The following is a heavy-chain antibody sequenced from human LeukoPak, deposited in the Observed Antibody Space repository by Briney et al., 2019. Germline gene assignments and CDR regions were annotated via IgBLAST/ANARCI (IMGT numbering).Heavy chain of an antibody. CDR2: IYYSGST. J-gene: IGHJ5*02. V-gene: IGHV4-30-4*01. Sequence: PSETLSPTCTVSGGSISSGDYYWSWIRQPPGKGLEWIGYIYYSGSTYYNPSLKSRVTISVDTSKNQFSLKLSSVTAADTAVYYCARGSFVVGSLNWFDPWGQGTLVTVSS. D-gene: IGHD2-15*01. CDR1: GGSISSGDYY. CDR3: ARGSFVVGSLNWFDP.